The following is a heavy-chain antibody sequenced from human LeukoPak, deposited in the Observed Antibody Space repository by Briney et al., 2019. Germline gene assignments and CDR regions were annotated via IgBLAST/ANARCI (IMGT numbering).Heavy chain of an antibody. Sequence: QTGGSLRLSCAASGLSFSSYAMSWVRQAPGKGLEWVSGISGSGGSTYYADSVKGRFSISRDNSKNTLYLQMSSLRAEDTAQYYCARSRGSGWYSIPYDAFDLWGQGTMVTVSS. CDR3: ARSRGSGWYSIPYDAFDL. CDR2: ISGSGGST. V-gene: IGHV3-23*01. CDR1: GLSFSSYA. J-gene: IGHJ3*01. D-gene: IGHD6-19*01.